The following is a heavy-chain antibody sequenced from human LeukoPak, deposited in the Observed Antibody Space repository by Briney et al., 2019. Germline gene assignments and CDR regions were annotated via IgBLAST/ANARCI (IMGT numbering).Heavy chain of an antibody. D-gene: IGHD2-15*01. V-gene: IGHV4-34*01. CDR1: GGSFSGYY. CDR3: ARHAPSELPYFTIYYYYYMDV. J-gene: IGHJ6*03. Sequence: SETLSLTCAVYGGSFSGYYWSWIRQPPGKGLEWIGEINHNGSTNYNPSLKSRVTISVDTSKNQFSLKLSSVTAADTAVYYCARHAPSELPYFTIYYYYYMDVWGKGTTVTVSS. CDR2: INHNGST.